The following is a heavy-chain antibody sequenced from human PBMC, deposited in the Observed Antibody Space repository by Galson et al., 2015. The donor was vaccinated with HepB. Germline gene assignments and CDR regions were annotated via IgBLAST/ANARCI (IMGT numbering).Heavy chain of an antibody. CDR2: IKQDGSEK. CDR1: GFTFTNYW. J-gene: IGHJ4*02. CDR3: ASLAGDF. V-gene: IGHV3-7*03. Sequence: SLRLSCAASGFTFTNYWMSWVRQAPGKGLEWVANIKQDGSEKNYLGSVKGRFLISRDNAKNSLFLQMHTLRADDTALYYCASLAGDFWGQGTLVTVSS.